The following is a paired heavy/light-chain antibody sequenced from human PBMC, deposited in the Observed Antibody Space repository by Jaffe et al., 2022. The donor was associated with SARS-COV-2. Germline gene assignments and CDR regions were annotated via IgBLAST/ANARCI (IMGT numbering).Heavy chain of an antibody. CDR3: RVGLNY. V-gene: IGHV3-7*01. Sequence: EVQLVESGGTLVQPGGSLRLSCAVSGVTLSDYWLGWVRQAPGRGLEWVADINQDGSEKYYVDSVKGRFTFSRDNAKGSLYLQMNSLRAEDTAVYYCRVGLNYWGQGTLVTVSS. CDR1: GVTLSDYW. D-gene: IGHD1-26*01. CDR2: INQDGSEK. J-gene: IGHJ4*02.
Light chain of an antibody. J-gene: IGKJ2*01. V-gene: IGKV1-16*02. CDR3: HRYNSYPHT. Sequence: DIQMTQSPSSLSAFVGDRVTITCRASQGIDNYLAWYQQKPGKAPKSLIYAASSLQSGVPSKFRGSGSGTDFTLTISSLQPEDSATYYCHRYNSYPHTFGQGTKLEIK. CDR2: AAS. CDR1: QGIDNY.